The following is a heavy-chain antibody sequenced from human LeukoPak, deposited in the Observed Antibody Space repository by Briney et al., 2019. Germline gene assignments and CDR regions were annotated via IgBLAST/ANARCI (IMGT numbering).Heavy chain of an antibody. J-gene: IGHJ4*02. V-gene: IGHV1-2*02. CDR2: INPNSGGT. CDR1: GYTFTCYY. CDR3: AIVGPSGSYYEY. Sequence: EASVKVSCKPSGYTFTCYYMHWVRQAPGQGLEWMGWINPNSGGTNYAQKFQGRVTMTRDTSISTAYMELSRLRSDDTAVYYCAIVGPSGSYYEYWGQGTLVTVSS. D-gene: IGHD1-26*01.